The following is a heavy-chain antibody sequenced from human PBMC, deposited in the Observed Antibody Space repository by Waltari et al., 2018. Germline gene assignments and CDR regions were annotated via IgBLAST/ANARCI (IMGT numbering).Heavy chain of an antibody. V-gene: IGHV4-59*08. CDR3: ARHDRDFDY. J-gene: IGHJ4*02. Sequence: QVQLQESGPGLVKPSETLSLTCTVSGGSISSYYWSWIRQPPGKGLEWIGYIYYSGSTNYNPSLKSRVTISVDTSKNQFSLKLSSVTAADTAVYYCARHDRDFDYWGQGTLVTVSS. CDR2: IYYSGST. CDR1: GGSISSYY.